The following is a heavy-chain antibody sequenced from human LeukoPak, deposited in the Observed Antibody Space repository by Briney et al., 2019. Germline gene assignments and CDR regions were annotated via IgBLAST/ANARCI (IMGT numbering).Heavy chain of an antibody. J-gene: IGHJ4*02. CDR1: GFTFSSYW. CDR2: INNDGSGT. D-gene: IGHD6-13*01. Sequence: QPGGSLRLSCAASGFTFSSYWMHWVRQAPGKGPVWVSRINNDGSGTTYADSVKGRFTISRDNSKNTLYLQMNSLRAEDTAVYYCAKDEGIAAYYFDYWGQGTLVTVSS. V-gene: IGHV3-74*01. CDR3: AKDEGIAAYYFDY.